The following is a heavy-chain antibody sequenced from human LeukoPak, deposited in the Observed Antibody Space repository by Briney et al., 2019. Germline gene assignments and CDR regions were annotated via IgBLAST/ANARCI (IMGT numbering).Heavy chain of an antibody. Sequence: PGGSLRLSCAASGFTFSSYSMNWVRQAPGKGLEWVSYISSSSSTIYYADSVKGRFTISRDNAKNSLYLQMNSLRAEDTAVYYCARDLRSYYYGSGSYSHYWGQGTLVTVSS. D-gene: IGHD3-10*01. J-gene: IGHJ4*02. CDR3: ARDLRSYYYGSGSYSHY. CDR2: ISSSSSTI. CDR1: GFTFSSYS. V-gene: IGHV3-48*04.